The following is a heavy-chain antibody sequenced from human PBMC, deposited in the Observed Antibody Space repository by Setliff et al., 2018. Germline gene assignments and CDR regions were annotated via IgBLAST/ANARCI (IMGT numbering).Heavy chain of an antibody. J-gene: IGHJ6*03. CDR2: INHSGIT. CDR1: GGSLSNYY. CDR3: AREGPESDSSGYMDV. Sequence: PSETLSLTCTVYGGSLSNYYWSWVRQPPGKGPEWIVEINHSGITNYNPSLKGRVTISVDTSKNQLSLKVNSVTVADTAVYYCAREGPESDSSGYMDVWGQGTTVTVSS. D-gene: IGHD4-4*01. V-gene: IGHV4-34*01.